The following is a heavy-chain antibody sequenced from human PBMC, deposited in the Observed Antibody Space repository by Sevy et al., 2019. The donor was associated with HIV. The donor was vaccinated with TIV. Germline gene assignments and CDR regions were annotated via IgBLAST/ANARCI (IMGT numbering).Heavy chain of an antibody. V-gene: IGHV4-39*02. J-gene: IGHJ6*02. D-gene: IGHD5-12*01. CDR2: VYYTGLT. CDR3: AREPGGYDYDYGMDV. CDR1: GGSITSSNYY. Sequence: SETLSLTCSASGGSITSSNYYWGWIRQPPGKGLEWIGSVYYTGLTYYNPSLKSRVTISVDTSKNQFSLNLNSVTAADTAIYDCAREPGGYDYDYGMDVWGQGTTVTVSS.